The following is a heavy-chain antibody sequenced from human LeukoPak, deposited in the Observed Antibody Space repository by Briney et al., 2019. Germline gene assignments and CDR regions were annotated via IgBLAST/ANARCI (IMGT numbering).Heavy chain of an antibody. Sequence: SETLSLTCTVSGGSISSYYWSWIRQPPGKGLEWIGEINHSGGTNYNPSLKSRVTISVDTSKNQFSLKLSSVTAADTAVYYCASVVRGYESSGYYYYYMDVWGKGTTVTVSS. CDR1: GGSISSYY. J-gene: IGHJ6*03. V-gene: IGHV4-34*01. D-gene: IGHD3-22*01. CDR2: INHSGGT. CDR3: ASVVRGYESSGYYYYYMDV.